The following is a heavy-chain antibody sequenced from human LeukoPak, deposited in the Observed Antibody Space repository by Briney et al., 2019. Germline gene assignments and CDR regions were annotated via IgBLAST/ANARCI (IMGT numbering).Heavy chain of an antibody. J-gene: IGHJ5*02. D-gene: IGHD4-11*01. CDR1: GYTFTGYY. CDR2: INPNSGGT. Sequence: GASVKVSCKASGYTFTGYYMHWVRQAPGQGLEWMGWINPNSGGTNYAQKFQGRVTMTRDTSISTACMELSRLRSDDTAVYYCARDWSMTTVTAGKLKFDPWGQGTLVTVSS. CDR3: ARDWSMTTVTAGKLKFDP. V-gene: IGHV1-2*02.